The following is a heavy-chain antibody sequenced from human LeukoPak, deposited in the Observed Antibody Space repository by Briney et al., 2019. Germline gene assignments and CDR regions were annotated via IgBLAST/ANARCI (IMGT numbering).Heavy chain of an antibody. CDR1: GFTFSSNG. CDR2: ITSSGSTI. CDR3: ARLCTTVTRGCDY. Sequence: PGGSLTLSWAASGFTFSSNGMNWVGQAPGKGLEWVSYITSSGSTIYYADSVKGRFTISRDNAKNSLYLQMTSLRDEDMAVYYCARLCTTVTRGCDYWGQRALVTVSS. D-gene: IGHD4-17*01. J-gene: IGHJ4*02. V-gene: IGHV3-48*02.